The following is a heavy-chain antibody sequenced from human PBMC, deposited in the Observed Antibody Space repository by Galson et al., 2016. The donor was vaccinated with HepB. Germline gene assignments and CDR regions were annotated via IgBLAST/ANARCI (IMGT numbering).Heavy chain of an antibody. D-gene: IGHD1-14*01. J-gene: IGHJ4*02. CDR3: ARCPPGTRGSLDS. CDR1: GFTFSYYW. Sequence: SLRLSCAASGFTFSYYWMTWVRQAPGKGLEWVANINKDANRKSYVDSVGGRFTISRDISKTSLYRQMNSLRAEDTAVYYCARCPPGTRGSLDSWGQGTLVTVSS. V-gene: IGHV3-7*03. CDR2: INKDANRK.